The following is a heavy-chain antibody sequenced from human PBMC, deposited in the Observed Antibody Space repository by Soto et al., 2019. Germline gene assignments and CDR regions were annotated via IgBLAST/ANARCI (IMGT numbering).Heavy chain of an antibody. CDR3: ARQGGSSGWPDFDY. J-gene: IGHJ4*02. D-gene: IGHD6-19*01. Sequence: QLQLQESGPGLVKPSETLSLTCTVSGGSISSSSYYWGWIRQPPGKGLEWIGSIYYSGSTYYNPSLKCRVTISVDTSKNQFSLWLSSVPAADSAVYYCARQGGSSGWPDFDYWGQGTLVTVSS. CDR2: IYYSGST. CDR1: GGSISSSSYY. V-gene: IGHV4-39*01.